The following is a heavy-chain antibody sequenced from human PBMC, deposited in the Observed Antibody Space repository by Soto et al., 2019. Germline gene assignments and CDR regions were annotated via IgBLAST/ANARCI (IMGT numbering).Heavy chain of an antibody. CDR3: ARKDKSGYFNWFDP. CDR2: IFPSDSDT. V-gene: IGHV5-51*01. Sequence: PGEALKISWRTSGYRFTSYWIAWVRPMPGNGLEWMGIIFPSDSDTRYSPSFQGQVTISADRSTSTVFLQWASLKASETAGYFCARKDKSGYFNWFDPWGQGTLVTVSS. CDR1: GYRFTSYW. J-gene: IGHJ5*02. D-gene: IGHD3-22*01.